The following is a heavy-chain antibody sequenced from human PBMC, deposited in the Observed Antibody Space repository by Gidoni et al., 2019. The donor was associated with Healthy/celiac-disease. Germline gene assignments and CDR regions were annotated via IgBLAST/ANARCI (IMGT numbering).Heavy chain of an antibody. Sequence: EVQLVESGGGLVQPGGSLRLPCAASGFTFSSYSMNWVRQAPGKGLEWVSYISSSSSTIYYADSVKGRFTISRDNAKNSLYLQMNSLRAEDTAVYYCARDEWELRGGWFDPWGQGTLVTVSS. D-gene: IGHD1-26*01. V-gene: IGHV3-48*01. CDR1: GFTFSSYS. CDR3: ARDEWELRGGWFDP. J-gene: IGHJ5*02. CDR2: ISSSSSTI.